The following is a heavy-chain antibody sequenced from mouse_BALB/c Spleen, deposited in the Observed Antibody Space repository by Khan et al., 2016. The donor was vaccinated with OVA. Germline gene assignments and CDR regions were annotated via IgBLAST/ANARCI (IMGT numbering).Heavy chain of an antibody. CDR1: GFTFSSYG. V-gene: IGHV5-6-3*01. J-gene: IGHJ2*01. CDR2: INSNGGST. Sequence: EVELVESGGGLVQPGGSLKLSCAASGFTFSSYGMSWVRQTPDKRLELVATINSNGGSTYYPDSVKGRFTISRDNAKNTLYLQMSSLKSEDTAMYYCARMEGTINWGQGTTLTVSS. CDR3: ARMEGTIN.